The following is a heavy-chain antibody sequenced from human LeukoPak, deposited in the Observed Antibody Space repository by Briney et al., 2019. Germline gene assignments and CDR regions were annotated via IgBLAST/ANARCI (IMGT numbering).Heavy chain of an antibody. D-gene: IGHD3-22*01. Sequence: PSETLSLTCAVYGGSFSGYYWSWIRQPPGKGLEWIGEINHSGSTDYNPSLKSRVTISVDTSKNQFSLKLSSVTAADTAVYYCARGSTYYYDSSGGSNWFDPWGQGTLVTVSS. J-gene: IGHJ5*02. CDR1: GGSFSGYY. CDR3: ARGSTYYYDSSGGSNWFDP. V-gene: IGHV4-34*01. CDR2: INHSGST.